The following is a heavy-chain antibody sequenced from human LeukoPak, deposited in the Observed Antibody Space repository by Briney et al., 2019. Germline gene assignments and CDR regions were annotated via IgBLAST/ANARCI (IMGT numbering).Heavy chain of an antibody. CDR3: ARFKGGTGFDY. CDR2: ISSSGKA. D-gene: IGHD1-26*01. CDR1: GGSITTTDFN. V-gene: IGHV4-39*01. J-gene: IGHJ4*02. Sequence: PSETLSLTCAVSGGSITTTDFNWAWIPQPPGQGFDWIATISSSGKAYYYPSLMSRVTISVDTSKNQFSLDVTSVTAADTGLFYCARFKGGTGFDYWGRGILVIVS.